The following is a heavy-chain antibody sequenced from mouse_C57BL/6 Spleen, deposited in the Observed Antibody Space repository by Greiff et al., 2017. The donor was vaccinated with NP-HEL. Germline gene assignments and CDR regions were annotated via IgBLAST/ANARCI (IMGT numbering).Heavy chain of an antibody. CDR2: ISSGGDYI. Sequence: EVHLVESGEGLVKPGGSLKLSCAASGFTFSSYAMSWVRQTPEKRLEWVAYISSGGDYIYYADTVKGRFTISRDTARNPLYLQMSSLKSEDTAMYYCTRLKALGSIYGYFDVWGTGTTVTVSS. D-gene: IGHD1-1*01. J-gene: IGHJ1*03. CDR3: TRLKALGSIYGYFDV. CDR1: GFTFSSYA. V-gene: IGHV5-9-1*02.